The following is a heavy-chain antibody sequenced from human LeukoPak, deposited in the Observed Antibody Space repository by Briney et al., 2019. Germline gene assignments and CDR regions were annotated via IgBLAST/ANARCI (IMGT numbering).Heavy chain of an antibody. Sequence: SETLSLTCTVSGGSISSYYWSWIRQPPGKGLEWIGYIYYSGSTNYNPSLKSRVTISVDTSKNRFSLKLSSVTAADTAVYYCASRLRDGFDYWGQGTLVTVSS. V-gene: IGHV4-59*08. D-gene: IGHD5-24*01. CDR2: IYYSGST. CDR3: ASRLRDGFDY. CDR1: GGSISSYY. J-gene: IGHJ4*02.